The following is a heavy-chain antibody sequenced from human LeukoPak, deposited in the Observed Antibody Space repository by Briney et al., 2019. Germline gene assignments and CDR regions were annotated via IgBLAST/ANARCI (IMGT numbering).Heavy chain of an antibody. J-gene: IGHJ3*02. CDR2: TAGADDVI. CDR3: ARAIQQTTILWWWYAFDI. Sequence: GGSLRLSCAVSGLTFSDSRMIWVRQAPEKRLEWVAVTAGADDVIQYADSVKGRFTISRDSSKNTVYLQMNSLRAEDAAVYFCARAIQQTTILWWWYAFDIWGQGTMVTVPS. CDR1: GLTFSDSR. V-gene: IGHV3-23*01. D-gene: IGHD2-21*01.